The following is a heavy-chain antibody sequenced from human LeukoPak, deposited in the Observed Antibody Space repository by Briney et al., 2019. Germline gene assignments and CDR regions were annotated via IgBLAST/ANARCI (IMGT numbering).Heavy chain of an antibody. V-gene: IGHV3-23*01. J-gene: IGHJ4*02. D-gene: IGHD1-26*01. CDR1: GFTFSSYG. CDR2: ISGSGGSP. CDR3: AKGTLSGSYYSDY. Sequence: PGGSPRLSCAASGFTFSSYGMSWLRPAPGKGREGGSAISGSGGSPYHAHSGTGRFTISRDNSTNPLYLQMKSLRAEDAALYYCAKGTLSGSYYSDYWGQRTLVTASS.